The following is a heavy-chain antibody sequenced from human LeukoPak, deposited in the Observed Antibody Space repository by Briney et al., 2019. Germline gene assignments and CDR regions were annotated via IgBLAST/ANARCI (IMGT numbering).Heavy chain of an antibody. D-gene: IGHD3-22*01. V-gene: IGHV3-48*03. J-gene: IGHJ4*02. CDR2: ISGTGSTI. CDR3: AGSGYYRVSDY. CDR1: GFSFSSYN. Sequence: TGGSLRLSCAASGFSFSSYNMNWVRQDPGKGLEWVSYISGTGSTIYYADSVKGRFTISRDNAKNSLYLQMNSLRAEDTAVYYCAGSGYYRVSDYWGQGTLVTVSS.